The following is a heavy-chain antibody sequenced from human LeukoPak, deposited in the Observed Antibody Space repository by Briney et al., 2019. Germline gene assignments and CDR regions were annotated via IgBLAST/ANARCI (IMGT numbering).Heavy chain of an antibody. CDR2: ISSSSSYI. CDR1: GFTSSSYS. CDR3: ARGRDLATIYDY. Sequence: GGSLRLSCAASGFTSSSYSMNWVRQAPGKGLEWVSSISSSSSYIYYADSVKGRSTISRDNAKNSLYLQMNSLRAEDTAVYYCARGRDLATIYDYWGQGTLVTVSS. D-gene: IGHD5-12*01. V-gene: IGHV3-21*01. J-gene: IGHJ4*02.